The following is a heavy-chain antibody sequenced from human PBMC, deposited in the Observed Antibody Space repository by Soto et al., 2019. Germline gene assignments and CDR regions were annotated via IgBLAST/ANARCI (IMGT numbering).Heavy chain of an antibody. CDR2: IYYSGST. Sequence: SETLSLTCTVSGGSISSYYWSWIRQPPGKGLEWIGYIYYSGSTNYNPSLKSRVTISVDTSKNQFSLKLSSVTAADTAVYYCARVQYDFWSGYSRPYYYYGMDVWGQGTTVTVXS. J-gene: IGHJ6*02. CDR1: GGSISSYY. CDR3: ARVQYDFWSGYSRPYYYYGMDV. D-gene: IGHD3-3*01. V-gene: IGHV4-59*01.